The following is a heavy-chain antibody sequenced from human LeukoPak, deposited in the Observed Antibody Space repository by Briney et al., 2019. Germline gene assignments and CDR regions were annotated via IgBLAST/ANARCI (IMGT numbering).Heavy chain of an antibody. CDR1: GFTFSSYS. CDR2: ISSSSSYI. J-gene: IGHJ3*02. D-gene: IGHD3-10*01. CDR3: ARDRHTLWFGGSQAIDAFDI. Sequence: PGGSLRLSCAASGFTFSSYSMNWVRQAPGKGLEWVSSISSSSSYIYYADSVKGRFTISRDNAKNSLYLQMNSLRAEDTAVYYCARDRHTLWFGGSQAIDAFDIWGQGTMVTVSS. V-gene: IGHV3-21*01.